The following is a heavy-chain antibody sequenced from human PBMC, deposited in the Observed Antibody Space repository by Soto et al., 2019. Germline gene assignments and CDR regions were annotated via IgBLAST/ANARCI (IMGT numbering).Heavy chain of an antibody. CDR3: VKVHLATAGIGLSYLLGP. D-gene: IGHD3-10*01. CDR1: GLTFSTYG. J-gene: IGHJ5*02. V-gene: IGHV3-64D*06. Sequence: PGRSMRLSCSASGLTFSTYGMDWARQAPGEGLEYIAGMTSNGRTTSYKDSVKGRFIISRDNSASTLYLQLSSLRFTDTAVYFCVKVHLATAGIGLSYLLGPGGHGTRLPGSS. CDR2: MTSNGRTT.